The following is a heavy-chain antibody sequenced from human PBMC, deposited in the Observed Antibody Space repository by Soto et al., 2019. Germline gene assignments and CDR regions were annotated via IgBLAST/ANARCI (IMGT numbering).Heavy chain of an antibody. CDR3: VFHANVWSGSSY. V-gene: IGHV3-23*01. CDR2: ISNSGSST. Sequence: EVQLLESGGDLVQPGGSLRLSCAASGFTCSTYGRNWVRQAPGKGLEWVSAISNSGSSTYYTDSVKGRFTISRDHSKNTLYLQMNSLRGEDTAVYYWVFHANVWSGSSYWCQGTLVTFSS. D-gene: IGHD3-3*01. CDR1: GFTCSTYG. J-gene: IGHJ4*02.